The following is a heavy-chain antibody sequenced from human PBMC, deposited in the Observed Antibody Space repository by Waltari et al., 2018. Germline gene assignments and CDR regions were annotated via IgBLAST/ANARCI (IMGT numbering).Heavy chain of an antibody. CDR2: INSDGSST. V-gene: IGHV3-74*01. CDR3: ARGGGSYSGY. CDR1: GFTFSSYW. Sequence: EVQLVESGGGLVQPGGSLRLSCAASGFTFSSYWKPWVRQAPGKGLVGVSRINSDGSSTSYADSVKGRFTISRDNAKNTLYLQMNSLRAEDTAVYYCARGGGSYSGYWGQGTLVTVSS. J-gene: IGHJ4*02. D-gene: IGHD1-26*01.